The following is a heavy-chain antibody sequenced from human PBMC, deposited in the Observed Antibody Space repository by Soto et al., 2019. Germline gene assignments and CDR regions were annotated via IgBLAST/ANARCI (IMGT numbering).Heavy chain of an antibody. Sequence: SETLSLTCTFSVGSISSGGYYWSWIRQHRGKGMEWIGYIYYSGSTYYNPSLKSRVTISVDTSKNQFSLKLSSVTAADTAVYYCARASTPQLWSPKHSVYFDYWGQGTMVTVSS. V-gene: IGHV4-31*03. CDR1: VGSISSGGYY. CDR3: ARASTPQLWSPKHSVYFDY. CDR2: IYYSGST. J-gene: IGHJ4*02. D-gene: IGHD5-18*01.